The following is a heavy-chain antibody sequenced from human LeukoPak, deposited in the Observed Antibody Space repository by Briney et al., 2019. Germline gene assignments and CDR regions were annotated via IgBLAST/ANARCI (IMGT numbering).Heavy chain of an antibody. Sequence: TSETLSLTCTVSGGSVSSYYWSWIRQPPGKGLEWIGYMYYSGSTNYNPSLKSRVTISVDTSKNQFSLKLSSVTAADTAVYYCARCSYDSSGYSYYYYYYMDVWGKGTTVTISS. D-gene: IGHD3-22*01. CDR2: MYYSGST. J-gene: IGHJ6*03. CDR1: GGSVSSYY. CDR3: ARCSYDSSGYSYYYYYYMDV. V-gene: IGHV4-59*02.